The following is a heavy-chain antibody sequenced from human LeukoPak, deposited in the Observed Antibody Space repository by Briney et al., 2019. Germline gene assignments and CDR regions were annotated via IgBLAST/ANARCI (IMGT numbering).Heavy chain of an antibody. CDR3: ARANRVSLYYFDY. CDR1: GGSFSGYY. J-gene: IGHJ4*02. Sequence: SETLSLTCAVYGGSFSGYYWSWIRQPPGKGLEWIGYIYYSGSTDYNPSLKSRVTISVDTSKNQFSLKLSSVTAADTAVYYCARANRVSLYYFDYWGQGTLVTVSS. CDR2: IYYSGST. D-gene: IGHD5/OR15-5a*01. V-gene: IGHV4-59*08.